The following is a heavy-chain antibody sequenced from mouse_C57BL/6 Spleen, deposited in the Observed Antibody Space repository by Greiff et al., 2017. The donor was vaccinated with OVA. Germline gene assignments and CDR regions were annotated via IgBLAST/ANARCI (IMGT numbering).Heavy chain of an antibody. CDR3: ARGCYGNYGDY. CDR1: GYTFTSYW. V-gene: IGHV1-55*01. J-gene: IGHJ2*01. Sequence: VQLQQPGAGLVKPGASVKLSCTASGYTFTSYWITWVRQSPGQGLEWIGDICPGSGSTNYAEKFKGKATLTVDTSSSTAYMQLSSLTSEDSAVYYGARGCYGNYGDYWGQGTTLTVSS. CDR2: ICPGSGST. D-gene: IGHD2-1*01.